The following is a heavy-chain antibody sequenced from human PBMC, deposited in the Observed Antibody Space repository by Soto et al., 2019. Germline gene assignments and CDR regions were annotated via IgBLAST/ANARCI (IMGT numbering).Heavy chain of an antibody. CDR1: VGSNSRYA. V-gene: IGHV1-69*01. J-gene: IGHJ6*02. Sequence: SVNDSRKASVGSNSRYAIDGLRQAPGQGHELMGGIIPIFGTANYAQKFQGRVTITADESTSTAYMELSSLRSEDTALYYCARERHCSGGSCYPHYYYGMDVWGQGTTVTVSS. D-gene: IGHD2-15*01. CDR3: ARERHCSGGSCYPHYYYGMDV. CDR2: IIPIFGTA.